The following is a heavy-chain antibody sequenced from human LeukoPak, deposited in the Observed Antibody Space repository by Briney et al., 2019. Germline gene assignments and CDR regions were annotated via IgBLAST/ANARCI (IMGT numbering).Heavy chain of an antibody. J-gene: IGHJ5*02. Sequence: GGSLRLSCATAGFTFSSSAMNWVRQAPGKGLEWISYISETYTIFYADSVKGRFTNSRVNAKNSLYLQMNSLRDEDTAVYYCARVMIGTVNWFDPWGQGTLVTVSS. D-gene: IGHD3-22*01. CDR1: GFTFSSSA. CDR3: ARVMIGTVNWFDP. CDR2: ISETYTI. V-gene: IGHV3-69-1*01.